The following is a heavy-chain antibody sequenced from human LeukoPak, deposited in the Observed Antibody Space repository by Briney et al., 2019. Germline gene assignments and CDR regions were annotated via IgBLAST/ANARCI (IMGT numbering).Heavy chain of an antibody. CDR2: LSYDESNK. Sequence: GRSLRLSCAASGFTFSSYAMHWVRQAPGKGLEWLDFLSYDESNKYYADSVKGRFTISRDNSKNTLYLQMNSLRAEDTAVYYCARGGGDYCSGGSCPTYYFDYWGQGTLVTVSS. D-gene: IGHD2-15*01. J-gene: IGHJ4*02. CDR3: ARGGGDYCSGGSCPTYYFDY. CDR1: GFTFSSYA. V-gene: IGHV3-30*04.